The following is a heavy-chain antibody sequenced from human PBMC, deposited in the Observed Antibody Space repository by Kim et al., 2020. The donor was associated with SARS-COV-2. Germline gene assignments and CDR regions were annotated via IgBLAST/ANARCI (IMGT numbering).Heavy chain of an antibody. Sequence: YAASVKGRFTISRDDSKSIAYLQMNSLKTEDTAVYYCTRITVGAREGFDYWGQGTLVTVSS. CDR3: TRITVGAREGFDY. J-gene: IGHJ4*02. D-gene: IGHD1-26*01. V-gene: IGHV3-49*02.